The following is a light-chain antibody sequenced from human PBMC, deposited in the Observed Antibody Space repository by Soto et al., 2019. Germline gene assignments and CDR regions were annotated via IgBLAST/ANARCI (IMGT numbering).Light chain of an antibody. V-gene: IGKV2-30*01. J-gene: IGKJ2*01. CDR3: MQYAHWRHT. CDR1: QSLVNSNGDTC. Sequence: DVVLPQSPLSLPVTLGQSASISCRSSQSLVNSNGDTCLVWFQQRPGQSPRRLIDRVSNRDSGGPCRFSGSGSYTDFNLEISTVEAEDVGVYYCMQYAHWRHTFGQGTKLEIK. CDR2: RVS.